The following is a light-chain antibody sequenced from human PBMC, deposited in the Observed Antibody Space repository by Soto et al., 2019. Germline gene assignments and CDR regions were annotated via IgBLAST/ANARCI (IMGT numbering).Light chain of an antibody. V-gene: IGKV1-39*01. Sequence: DIQMTQSPSSLSASVGDRVTITCRASQSISSYLNWYHQRPGKAPKLLIYAASSLQSGVPSRFSGSGSGTDFTLTISSLQPEDFATYYCQQSYSTSTTFGQGTRLEI. CDR3: QQSYSTSTT. CDR1: QSISSY. J-gene: IGKJ5*01. CDR2: AAS.